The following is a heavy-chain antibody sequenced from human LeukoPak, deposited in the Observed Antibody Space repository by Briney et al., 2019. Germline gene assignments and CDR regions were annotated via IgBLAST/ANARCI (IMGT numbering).Heavy chain of an antibody. CDR2: IYTSGST. Sequence: PSETLSLTCTVSGGSISSYYWSWIRQPAGKGLEWIGRIYTSGSTNYNPSLKSRVTMSVDTSKNQFSLKLSSVTAADTAVYYCAAAAVAGTGPLSYDYYYYMDVWGKGTTVTVSS. J-gene: IGHJ6*03. V-gene: IGHV4-4*07. CDR3: AAAAVAGTGPLSYDYYYYMDV. D-gene: IGHD6-19*01. CDR1: GGSISSYY.